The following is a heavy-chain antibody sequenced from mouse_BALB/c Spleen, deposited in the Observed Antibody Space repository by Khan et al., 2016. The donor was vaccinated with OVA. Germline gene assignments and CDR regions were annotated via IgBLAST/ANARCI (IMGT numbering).Heavy chain of an antibody. CDR1: GFAFSSYD. J-gene: IGHJ3*01. CDR3: SRPSYYGNPWFTY. D-gene: IGHD2-10*01. V-gene: IGHV5-9*02. Sequence: QVESGGGLVKPGGSLKLSCAPSGFAFSSYDMSWVRQTPEKRLEWVATISGTGIYTYYPDSVKGRFTISRDNARNTLYLQMSSLRSEDTALYYCSRPSYYGNPWFTYWGQGTLVTGSA. CDR2: ISGTGIYT.